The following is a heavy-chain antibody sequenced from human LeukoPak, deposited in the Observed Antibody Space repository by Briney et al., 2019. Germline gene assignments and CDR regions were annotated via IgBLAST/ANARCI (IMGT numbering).Heavy chain of an antibody. J-gene: IGHJ4*02. D-gene: IGHD3-16*01. CDR1: RFTFSYYW. V-gene: IGHV3-7*01. CDR2: IKQDASDK. CDR3: LGGVAADY. Sequence: GGSLRLSCAASRFTFSYYWMTWLRQAPGKGVEWVANIKQDASDKHYADSVKGRFTISRDNAKNSLYLQMNSLRVEDTAVYYCLGGVAADYWGRGTLVTVSS.